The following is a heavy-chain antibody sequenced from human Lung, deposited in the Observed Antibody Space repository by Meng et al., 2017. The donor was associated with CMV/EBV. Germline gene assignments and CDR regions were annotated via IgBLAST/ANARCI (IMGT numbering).Heavy chain of an antibody. Sequence: GGSLRLXXAASGFTFSGYAMTWVRQAPGKGLEWVAAINNNGDNTYYADSVKGRFTISRDNSKNNLYLQMNSLRSEDTAKYYCAKEIICTGGSCYSSGFRFYYGWDVWGQGTXVTVSS. CDR3: AKEIICTGGSCYSSGFRFYYGWDV. J-gene: IGHJ6*02. CDR2: INNNGDNT. CDR1: GFTFSGYA. V-gene: IGHV3-23*01. D-gene: IGHD2-15*01.